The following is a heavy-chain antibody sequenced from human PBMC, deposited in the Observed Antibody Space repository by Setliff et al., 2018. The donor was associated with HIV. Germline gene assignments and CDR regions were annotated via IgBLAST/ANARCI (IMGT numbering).Heavy chain of an antibody. J-gene: IGHJ4*02. Sequence: KPSETLSLTCAVYGGSFSAYYWSWIRQSPEMGLEWIAEISHTGSTKYNPSLGSRVTISLATSKNQFSLSLRSLSAADTAVYYCARLGSWYDSSGYHDYWGQGTLVTVSS. V-gene: IGHV4-34*01. CDR1: GGSFSAYY. CDR2: ISHTGST. D-gene: IGHD3-22*01. CDR3: ARLGSWYDSSGYHDY.